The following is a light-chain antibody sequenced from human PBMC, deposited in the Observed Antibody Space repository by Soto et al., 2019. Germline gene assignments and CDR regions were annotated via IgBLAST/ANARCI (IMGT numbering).Light chain of an antibody. CDR1: HSLAHRDGNTY. V-gene: IGKV2-30*02. CDR2: KVS. CDR3: MQGSHWPQIT. J-gene: IGKJ5*01. Sequence: ISGTCSHSLAHRDGNTYLSWFRQRPGQSPRRLIYKVSTREAGVPDRFSGSGSGTDFTLKISRVEAEDVGLYYCMQGSHWPQITGGQGTQREIK.